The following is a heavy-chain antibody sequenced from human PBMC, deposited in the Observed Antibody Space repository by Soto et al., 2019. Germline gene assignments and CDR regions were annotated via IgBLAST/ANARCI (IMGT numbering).Heavy chain of an antibody. Sequence: EVQLVESGGGLVKPGGSLRLSCAASGFTFSRYGMNWVRQAPGKGLELVASISGLSSYIYYANTLKGRFTVARDKAKHSQYVQITCLRAENTALDYSAVDPHQRHAATYDCGMDVWGQGTLVIVSS. CDR2: ISGLSSYI. CDR1: GFTFSRYG. CDR3: AVDPHQRHAATYDCGMDV. D-gene: IGHD6-25*01. J-gene: IGHJ6*02. V-gene: IGHV3-21*02.